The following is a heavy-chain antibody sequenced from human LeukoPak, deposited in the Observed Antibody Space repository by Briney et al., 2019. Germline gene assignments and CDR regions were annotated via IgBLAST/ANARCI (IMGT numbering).Heavy chain of an antibody. CDR2: ISGDSRSI. V-gene: IGHV3-21*01. J-gene: IGHJ6*02. CDR1: GFTFNTYH. CDR3: ARVGAPDYGDYSDYYGMDV. D-gene: IGHD4-17*01. Sequence: GGSLRLSCAASGFTFNTYHMNWVRQAPGKGLEWVSVISGDSRSIYYTDSVKGRFTISRDNAKNSLYLQMNSLRAEDTAVYYCARVGAPDYGDYSDYYGMDVWGQGTTVTVSS.